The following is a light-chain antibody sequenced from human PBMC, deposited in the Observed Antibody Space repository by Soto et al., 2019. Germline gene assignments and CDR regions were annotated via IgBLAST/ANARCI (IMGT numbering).Light chain of an antibody. CDR3: QQYTNAPRT. Sequence: EIVLTQSPGTLSLSPGETATLSCRASQSINNYFLAWHQQRPGQAPRLLIFRASQRASGITDRFRGSGSGTDFTLTITRLEPEDFAVYYCQQYTNAPRTFGQGTKVEIK. V-gene: IGKV3-20*01. J-gene: IGKJ1*01. CDR2: RAS. CDR1: QSINNYF.